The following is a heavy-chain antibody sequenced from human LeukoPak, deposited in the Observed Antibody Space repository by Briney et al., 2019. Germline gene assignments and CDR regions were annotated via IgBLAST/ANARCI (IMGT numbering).Heavy chain of an antibody. Sequence: GGSLRLSCAAPGFTFSSYAMHWVRQAPGKGLEWVAVISYDGSNKYYADSVKGRFTISRDNSKNTLYLQMNSLRAEDTAVYYCARSLFPPTYCGGDCYYAEYFQHWGQGTLVTVSS. CDR3: ARSLFPPTYCGGDCYYAEYFQH. D-gene: IGHD2-21*02. CDR2: ISYDGSNK. J-gene: IGHJ1*01. V-gene: IGHV3-30-3*01. CDR1: GFTFSSYA.